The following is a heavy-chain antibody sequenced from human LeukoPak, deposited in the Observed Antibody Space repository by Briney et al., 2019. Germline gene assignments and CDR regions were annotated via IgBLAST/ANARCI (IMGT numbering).Heavy chain of an antibody. D-gene: IGHD3-22*01. Sequence: PSETLSLTCAVYGGSFSGYYWSWIRQPPGKGLEWIGEINHSGSTNYNPSLKSRVTISVDTSKNQFSLKLSSVTAADTAVYYCASRPYYYGSSGYYYVVGSLDYWGQGTLVTVSS. J-gene: IGHJ4*02. CDR2: INHSGST. CDR1: GGSFSGYY. CDR3: ASRPYYYGSSGYYYVVGSLDY. V-gene: IGHV4-34*01.